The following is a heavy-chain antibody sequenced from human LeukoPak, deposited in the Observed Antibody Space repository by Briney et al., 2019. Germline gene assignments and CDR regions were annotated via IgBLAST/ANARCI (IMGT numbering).Heavy chain of an antibody. CDR2: ISYDANTK. V-gene: IGHV3-30*18. D-gene: IGHD6-13*01. Sequence: GGSLRLSCAASGFTFSSDGMHWVRPAPGKGLEWLTFISYDANTKYYSDSVRGRFTVSRDNSKNTMYLQMNSLRPEDTAMYYCAKDRASSWSLDYWGQGNLVTVSS. CDR1: GFTFSSDG. CDR3: AKDRASSWSLDY. J-gene: IGHJ4*02.